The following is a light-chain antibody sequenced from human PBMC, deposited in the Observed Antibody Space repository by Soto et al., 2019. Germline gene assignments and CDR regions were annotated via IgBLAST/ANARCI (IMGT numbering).Light chain of an antibody. CDR3: VLYLGSGIVV. CDR1: SGSVSTSYH. J-gene: IGLJ2*01. V-gene: IGLV8-61*01. Sequence: QAVVTQEPSFSVSPGGTVTLTCGLSSGSVSTSYHPSWYQQTPGQAPRTLIYSTNTRSSGVPDRFSGSILGTKAALTITGAQADDEDYYYCVLYLGSGIVVFGGGTKLTVL. CDR2: STN.